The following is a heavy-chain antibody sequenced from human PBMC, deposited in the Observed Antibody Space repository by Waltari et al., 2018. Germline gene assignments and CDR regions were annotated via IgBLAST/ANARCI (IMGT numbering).Heavy chain of an antibody. V-gene: IGHV3-30*18. Sequence: VQPGRSLRLSCAASGFTFSSYGMPWVRQAPGKGLEWVAVIWYDGSNKYYADSVKGRFTISRDNSKNTLYLQMNSLRAEDTAMYYCAKGSSSWYHDAFDIWGQGTMVTVSS. CDR2: IWYDGSNK. CDR3: AKGSSSWYHDAFDI. CDR1: GFTFSSYG. D-gene: IGHD6-13*01. J-gene: IGHJ3*02.